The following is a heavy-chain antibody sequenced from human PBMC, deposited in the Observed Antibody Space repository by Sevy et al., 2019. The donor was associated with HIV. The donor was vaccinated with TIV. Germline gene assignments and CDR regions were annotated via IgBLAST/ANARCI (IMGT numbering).Heavy chain of an antibody. CDR3: XXXXXXXXXXXXXXXXXYYGMDV. CDR1: GFTFSGSA. CDR2: ISSSGSSA. V-gene: IGHV3-64D*09. Sequence: GGSLRLSCSASGFTFSGSALHWVRQAPGKGLEYVSVISSSGSSAYYAESVRGRFTISRDNSKNTLYLQMRSLRAEDXXXXXXXXXXXXXXXXXXXXXXXYYGMDVWGQGTSVTVSS. J-gene: IGHJ6*02.